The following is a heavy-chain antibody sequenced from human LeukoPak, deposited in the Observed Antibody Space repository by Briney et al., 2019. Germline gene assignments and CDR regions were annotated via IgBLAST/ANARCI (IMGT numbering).Heavy chain of an antibody. D-gene: IGHD6-19*01. Sequence: ATVKVSCKASGYTFTSYGISWVRQAPGQGLEWMGWISAYNGNTNYAQKLQGRVTMTTDTSTSTAYMELRSLRSDDTAVYYCARDSSGWYYFDYWGQGTLVTVSS. CDR1: GYTFTSYG. CDR2: ISAYNGNT. CDR3: ARDSSGWYYFDY. J-gene: IGHJ4*02. V-gene: IGHV1-18*01.